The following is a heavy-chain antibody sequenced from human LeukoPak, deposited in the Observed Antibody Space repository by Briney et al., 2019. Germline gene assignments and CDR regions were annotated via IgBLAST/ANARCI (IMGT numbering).Heavy chain of an antibody. Sequence: PSETLSLTCTVSGGSISSYYWSWIRQPPGKGLEWIGYTYYSGSTNYNPSLKSRVTISVDTSKNQFSLKLSSVTAADTAVYYCARFPEYRDWFDPWGQGTLVTVSS. CDR1: GGSISSYY. D-gene: IGHD6-6*01. V-gene: IGHV4-59*01. CDR2: TYYSGST. J-gene: IGHJ5*02. CDR3: ARFPEYRDWFDP.